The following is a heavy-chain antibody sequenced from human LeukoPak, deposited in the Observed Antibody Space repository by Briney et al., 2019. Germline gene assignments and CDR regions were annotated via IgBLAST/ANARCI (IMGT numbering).Heavy chain of an antibody. D-gene: IGHD3-10*01. J-gene: IGHJ4*02. Sequence: TGGSLRLSCAASGFTFSDYAMNWVRQAPGKGLEWVSVIRGSGDTTYYADFVKGRFTISRDNSKNTLYLQMNSLRAEDTAVYYCAKGYYASGSSLSAFDSWGQGTLVTVSP. V-gene: IGHV3-23*01. CDR3: AKGYYASGSSLSAFDS. CDR1: GFTFSDYA. CDR2: IRGSGDTT.